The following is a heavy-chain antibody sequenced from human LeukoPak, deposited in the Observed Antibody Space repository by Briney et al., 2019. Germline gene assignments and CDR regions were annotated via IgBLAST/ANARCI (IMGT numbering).Heavy chain of an antibody. CDR1: GFTFDDYA. J-gene: IGHJ4*02. V-gene: IGHV3-9*01. CDR2: ISWNSGSI. Sequence: PGRSLRLSCAASGFTFDDYAMHWVRQAPGKGLEWVSGISWNSGSIGYADSVKGRFTISRDNAKNSLYLQMNSLRAEDTALYYCAKAGSYSSGWYDYWGQGTLVTVSS. D-gene: IGHD6-19*01. CDR3: AKAGSYSSGWYDY.